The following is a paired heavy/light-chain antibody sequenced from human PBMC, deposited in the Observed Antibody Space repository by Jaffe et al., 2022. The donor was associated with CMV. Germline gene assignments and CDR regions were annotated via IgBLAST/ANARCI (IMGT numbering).Heavy chain of an antibody. CDR3: ASASRSRIAVSPPGL. V-gene: IGHV3-11*06. Sequence: QVQLVESGGGLVKPGGSLRLSCAASGFIFSDYYMSWIRQAPGKGLEWVSYISTTSSYTNYADSVKGRFTISRDNAKNSLYLQMNSLRAEDTAVYYCASASRSRIAVSPPGLWGPGTLVTVSS. D-gene: IGHD6-19*01. J-gene: IGHJ4*02. CDR1: GFIFSDYY. CDR2: ISTTSSYT.
Light chain of an antibody. Sequence: DIVMTQSPDSLAVSLGERATINCKSSQSVLFSSNNKSYLAWYQQTPGQPPKLLIYWASIRESGVPDRFSGSGSGTDFTLTISSLQAEDVAVYYCHQYYSSPWTFGQGTKLEIK. CDR3: HQYYSSPWT. CDR2: WAS. CDR1: QSVLFSSNNKSY. J-gene: IGKJ2*01. V-gene: IGKV4-1*01.